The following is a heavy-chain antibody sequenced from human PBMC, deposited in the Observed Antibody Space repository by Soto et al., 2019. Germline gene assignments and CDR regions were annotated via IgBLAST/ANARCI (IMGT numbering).Heavy chain of an antibody. V-gene: IGHV1-2*02. CDR2: INPNNGGT. CDR3: ARAPFSISTVTTSYYNHDMDV. D-gene: IGHD4-17*01. CDR1: GYTFTGYY. J-gene: IGHJ6*02. Sequence: ASVKVSCKASGYTFTGYYMHWVRQAPGQGLEWMGWINPNNGGTNYAQKFQGRVTMTRDTSISTAYMELSRLRSDDTAVYYCARAPFSISTVTTSYYNHDMDVWGQGTTVTVSS.